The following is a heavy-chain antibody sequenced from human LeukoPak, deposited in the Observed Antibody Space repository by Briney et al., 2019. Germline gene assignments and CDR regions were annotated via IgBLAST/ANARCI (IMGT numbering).Heavy chain of an antibody. Sequence: PGGSLRLSCAGSGFTFSSYSMNWVRQAPGKGLEWVSYISSSSSTIYYADSVKGRFTISRDNAKNSLYLQMNSLRADDTAVYYCARGNYDILTGRPKGWFDPWGQGTLVTVSS. J-gene: IGHJ5*02. D-gene: IGHD3-9*01. CDR1: GFTFSSYS. CDR3: ARGNYDILTGRPKGWFDP. V-gene: IGHV3-48*01. CDR2: ISSSSSTI.